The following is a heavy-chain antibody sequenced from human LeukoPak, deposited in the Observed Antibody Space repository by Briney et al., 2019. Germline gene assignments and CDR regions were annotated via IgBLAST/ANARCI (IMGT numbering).Heavy chain of an antibody. D-gene: IGHD2-15*01. Sequence: SETLSLTCSVSGGSISSNYWSWIRQPPGKGLEWIGYISYSGSTNYNPSLKSRVTISEDTSKNQFSLKLSSVTAADTAVYYCARRLRGDSWVSWFDPWGQGILVTVSS. CDR3: ARRLRGDSWVSWFDP. CDR2: ISYSGST. CDR1: GGSISSNY. J-gene: IGHJ5*02. V-gene: IGHV4-59*08.